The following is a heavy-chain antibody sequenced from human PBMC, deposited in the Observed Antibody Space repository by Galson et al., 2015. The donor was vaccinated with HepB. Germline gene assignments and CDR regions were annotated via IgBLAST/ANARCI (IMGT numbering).Heavy chain of an antibody. CDR1: GDSVSSNSAV. Sequence: CAISGDSVSSNSAVWNWIRQSPSRGLEWLGRTYYRSRWYSDYAVSVKSRVTINADTSKNQFSLQLNSVAPEDTAVYYCARAQDGGVIAARPDLDSWVQGTLVTVAS. CDR3: ARAQDGGVIAARPDLDS. D-gene: IGHD6-6*01. J-gene: IGHJ4*02. V-gene: IGHV6-1*01. CDR2: TYYRSRWYS.